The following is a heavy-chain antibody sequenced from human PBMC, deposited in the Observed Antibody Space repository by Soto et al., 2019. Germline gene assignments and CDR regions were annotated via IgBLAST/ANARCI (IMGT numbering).Heavy chain of an antibody. Sequence: ASVKVSCKASGYIFTSYYIHWVRQAPGQGLEWMGWINPFDGSRMFAQSFQGRVTMTRDMSTSTVYMELSSLRSEDTAVYYCARGGDIVVVTAPLDHWGQGSLVTVSS. J-gene: IGHJ5*02. V-gene: IGHV1-46*01. CDR3: ARGGDIVVVTAPLDH. CDR2: INPFDGSR. D-gene: IGHD2-21*02. CDR1: GYIFTSYY.